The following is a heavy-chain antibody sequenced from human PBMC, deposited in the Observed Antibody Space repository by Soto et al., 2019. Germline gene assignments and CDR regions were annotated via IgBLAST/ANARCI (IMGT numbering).Heavy chain of an antibody. CDR2: IWYDGSNK. CDR3: ARDRVGATNYFDY. Sequence: QVQLVESGGGVVQPGRSLRLSCAASGFTFSSYGMHWVRQAPGKGLEWVAVIWYDGSNKYYADSVKGRFTISRDNSKNTRYLQMNSLRAEDTAVYYCARDRVGATNYFDYWGQGTLVTVSS. J-gene: IGHJ4*02. D-gene: IGHD1-26*01. V-gene: IGHV3-33*01. CDR1: GFTFSSYG.